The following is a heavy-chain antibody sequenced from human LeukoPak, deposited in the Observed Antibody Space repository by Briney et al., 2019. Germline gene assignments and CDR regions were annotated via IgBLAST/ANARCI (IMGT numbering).Heavy chain of an antibody. CDR3: AKANYYDSSGYFTHFDY. Sequence: GGSLRLSCAASGFTLSSYAMSWVRQAPGKGLEWVSAISGSGGSTYYADSVKGRFTVSRDNSKNTLYLQMNSLRAEDTAVYYCAKANYYDSSGYFTHFDYWGQGTLVTVSS. J-gene: IGHJ4*02. CDR1: GFTLSSYA. V-gene: IGHV3-23*01. D-gene: IGHD3-22*01. CDR2: ISGSGGST.